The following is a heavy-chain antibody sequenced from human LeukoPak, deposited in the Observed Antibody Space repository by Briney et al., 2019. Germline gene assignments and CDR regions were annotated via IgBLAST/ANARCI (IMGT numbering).Heavy chain of an antibody. CDR2: ISGGGRST. V-gene: IGHV3-23*01. CDR3: ARERYFDY. Sequence: TGGSLRLSCAASGFSFNTCAMSWVRQAPGKGLEWVSTISGGGRSTDYADSVKGQFTISSDNSKNTLYLQMNSLRAEDTAVYYCARERYFDYWGQGTLVTVSS. J-gene: IGHJ4*02. CDR1: GFSFNTCA.